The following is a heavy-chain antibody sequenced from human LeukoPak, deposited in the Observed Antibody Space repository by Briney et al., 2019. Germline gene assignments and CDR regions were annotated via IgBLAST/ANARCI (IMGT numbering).Heavy chain of an antibody. CDR3: AKVGAARDYFDY. Sequence: GGFLRLSCAASGFTFSSYGMHWVRQAPGKGLEWVAVIWYDGSNKYYADSVKGRFTISRDNSKNTLYLQMNSLRAEDTAVYYCAKVGAARDYFDYWGQGTLVTVSS. J-gene: IGHJ4*02. V-gene: IGHV3-33*06. CDR1: GFTFSSYG. CDR2: IWYDGSNK. D-gene: IGHD6-6*01.